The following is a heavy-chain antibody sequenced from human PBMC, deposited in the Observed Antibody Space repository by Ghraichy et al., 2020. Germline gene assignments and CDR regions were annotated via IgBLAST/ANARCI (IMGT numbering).Heavy chain of an antibody. Sequence: GESLNISCAASGFTFSTYWMNWVRQAPGKGLEWVANINGGGNRQLYVDSVKGRFTISRDNAKNSLYLQMSSLRVDDTAVYYCAKEDGTFDYWGQGVLVTVSS. D-gene: IGHD5-24*01. CDR1: GFTFSTYW. J-gene: IGHJ4*02. V-gene: IGHV3-7*03. CDR2: INGGGNRQ. CDR3: AKEDGTFDY.